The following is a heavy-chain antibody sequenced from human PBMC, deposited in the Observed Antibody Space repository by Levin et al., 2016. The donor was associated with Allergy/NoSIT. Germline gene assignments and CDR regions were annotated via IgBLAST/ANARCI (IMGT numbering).Heavy chain of an antibody. CDR1: GVTFSAYA. V-gene: IGHV3-23*01. CDR3: AKGYGSNWPCGFQH. CDR2: ISGSGGST. J-gene: IGHJ1*01. D-gene: IGHD4-11*01. Sequence: GESLKISCAASGVTFSAYAMSWVRQAPGKGLEWVSGISGSGGSTYYADSVKGRFTISRDNSKGTLSLQMNSLRAEDTAVYYCAKGYGSNWPCGFQHWGRGTLVTVSS.